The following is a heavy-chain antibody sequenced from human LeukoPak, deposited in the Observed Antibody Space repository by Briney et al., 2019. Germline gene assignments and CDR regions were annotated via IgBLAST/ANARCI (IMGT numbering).Heavy chain of an antibody. Sequence: GGSLRLSCAASGFTFSSYSMNWVRQAPGKGLEWVSSISSSSSYIYYADSVKGRFTISRDNAKNSLYLQMNSLRAEDTAVYYCARDFGYCSSTSCPPPRDVWGKGTTVTVSS. D-gene: IGHD2-2*03. CDR1: GFTFSSYS. V-gene: IGHV3-21*01. CDR3: ARDFGYCSSTSCPPPRDV. CDR2: ISSSSSYI. J-gene: IGHJ6*04.